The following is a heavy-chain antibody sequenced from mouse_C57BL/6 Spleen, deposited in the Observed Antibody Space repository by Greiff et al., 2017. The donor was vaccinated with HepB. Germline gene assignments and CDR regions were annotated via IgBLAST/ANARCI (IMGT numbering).Heavy chain of an antibody. CDR1: GFTFSSYT. J-gene: IGHJ2*01. D-gene: IGHD1-2*01. Sequence: DVHLVESGGGLVKPGGSLKLSCAASGFTFSSYTMSWVRQTPEKRLEWVATISGGGGNTYYPDSVKGRFTISRDNAKNTLYLQMSSLRSEDTALYYCARHSTAFFDYWGQGTTLTVSS. CDR2: ISGGGGNT. CDR3: ARHSTAFFDY. V-gene: IGHV5-9*01.